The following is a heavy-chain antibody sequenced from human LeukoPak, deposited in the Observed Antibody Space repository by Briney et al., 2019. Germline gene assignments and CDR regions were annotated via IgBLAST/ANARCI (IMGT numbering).Heavy chain of an antibody. CDR1: GLTFSSYD. Sequence: GGSLRLSCAAAGLTFSSYDMYWVRQAPGKGLEWVSVIYSDGRTYYADSVKGRFTISRDISKNTLFLQMTSLRAEDTAVYYCAKVKGWYGEGYFDYWGQGTLVTVSS. CDR3: AKVKGWYGEGYFDY. V-gene: IGHV3-53*01. D-gene: IGHD3-10*01. J-gene: IGHJ4*02. CDR2: IYSDGRT.